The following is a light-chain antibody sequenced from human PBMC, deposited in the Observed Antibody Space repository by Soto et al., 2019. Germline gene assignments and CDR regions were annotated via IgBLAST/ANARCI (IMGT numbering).Light chain of an antibody. J-gene: IGLJ2*01. CDR1: SSNIGSNT. CDR3: AAWDDSLNGHVV. Sequence: QSVLTQPPSASGTPGQRVTISCSGSSSNIGSNTVNWYQQLPGTAPKLLIYCNNQLPSGVPDRFSGSKSGTSASLAISGLQSEDEGDYYCAAWDDSLNGHVVFGGGTKLTVL. CDR2: CNN. V-gene: IGLV1-44*01.